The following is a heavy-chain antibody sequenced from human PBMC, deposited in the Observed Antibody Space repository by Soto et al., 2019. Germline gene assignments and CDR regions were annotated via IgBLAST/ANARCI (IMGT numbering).Heavy chain of an antibody. D-gene: IGHD6-13*01. CDR2: INPSGGST. Sequence: ASVKVSCKASGYTFTSYYRHWERQAPGQGLEWMGIINPSGGSTSYAQKFQGRVTMTRDTSTSTVYMELSSLRSEDTAVYYCARDKRVRRAGPSYYYYGMDVWGQGTTVAVSS. CDR1: GYTFTSYY. J-gene: IGHJ6*02. V-gene: IGHV1-46*01. CDR3: ARDKRVRRAGPSYYYYGMDV.